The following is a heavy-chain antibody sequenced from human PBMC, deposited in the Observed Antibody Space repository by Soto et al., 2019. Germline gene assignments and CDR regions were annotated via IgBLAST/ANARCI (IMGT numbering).Heavy chain of an antibody. J-gene: IGHJ6*02. Sequence: ASVKFSCKASGYTFTSYAMHWVRQAPGQGLEWMGWINAGNGNTKYSQKFQGRVTITRDTSASTAYMELSSLRSEDTAVYYCARDGHSPNSYYYYGMDVWGQGTTVTV. D-gene: IGHD6-13*01. V-gene: IGHV1-3*01. CDR2: INAGNGNT. CDR1: GYTFTSYA. CDR3: ARDGHSPNSYYYYGMDV.